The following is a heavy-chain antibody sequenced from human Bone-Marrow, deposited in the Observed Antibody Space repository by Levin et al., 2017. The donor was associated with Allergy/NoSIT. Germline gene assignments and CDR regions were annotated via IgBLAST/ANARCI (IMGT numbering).Heavy chain of an antibody. J-gene: IGHJ6*02. CDR1: GFTFSSYE. V-gene: IGHV3-48*03. D-gene: IGHD3-3*01. CDR3: ATLGMVYYDVWIGYAPPHATDV. CDR2: ISSSGSSM. Sequence: PGGSLRLSCVASGFTFSSYEMNWVRQAPGKGLEWISYISSSGSSMKYADSVKGRFTISRDNDRNAVFLQMNSLRVEDSAVYYCATLGMVYYDVWIGYAPPHATDVWGQGTTVT.